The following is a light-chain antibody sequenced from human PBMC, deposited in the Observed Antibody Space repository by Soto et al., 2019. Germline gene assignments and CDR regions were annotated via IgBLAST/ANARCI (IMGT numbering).Light chain of an antibody. V-gene: IGKV1-12*01. CDR3: HQAKSFQWT. CDR2: LTS. Sequence: DIQMTQSPSSVSASVGDRVTITCRASQGISNYLAWYQQKPGKAPKLLIYLTSSLQSGVPSRFSGSGSGTHFTLTISSLQPEDFATYYCHQAKSFQWTLGQGTKVDIK. J-gene: IGKJ1*01. CDR1: QGISNY.